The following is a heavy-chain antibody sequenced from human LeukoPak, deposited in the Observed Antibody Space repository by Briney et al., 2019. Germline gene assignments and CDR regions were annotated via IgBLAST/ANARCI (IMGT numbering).Heavy chain of an antibody. J-gene: IGHJ4*02. D-gene: IGHD5-18*01. V-gene: IGHV1-46*01. CDR2: VNPSGGSA. CDR1: GYTFIKYY. CDR3: ARPVDTASLVN. Sequence: ASVQVSCKASGYTFIKYYMHWVRQAPGQGLEWMGIVNPSGGSAYYAQKFQGRVTMTSDVSTSTFHMELSSLRCEDTAVYYCARPVDTASLVNWGQGTLVTVSS.